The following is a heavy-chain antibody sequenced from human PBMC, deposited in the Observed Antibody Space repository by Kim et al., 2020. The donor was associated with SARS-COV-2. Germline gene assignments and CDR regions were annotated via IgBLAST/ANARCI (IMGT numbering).Heavy chain of an antibody. CDR2: ISNSGST. CDR1: GGSVSSGSYY. V-gene: IGHV4-61*03. D-gene: IGHD2-21*02. Sequence: SETLSLTCTVSGGSVSSGSYYWSWIRQPPGKGLEWIGYISNSGSTSYNPSLKSPITISVDTSKTHFSLNMTSVTAADTAVYYCARDLGLTSTNGVGMDVWGQGTTVTVSS. CDR3: ARDLGLTSTNGVGMDV. J-gene: IGHJ6*02.